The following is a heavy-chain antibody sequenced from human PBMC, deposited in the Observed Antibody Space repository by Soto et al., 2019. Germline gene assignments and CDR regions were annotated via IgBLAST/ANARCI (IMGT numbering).Heavy chain of an antibody. J-gene: IGHJ6*03. Sequence: EVQLVESGGGLVQPGGSLRLSCAASGFTVSSNYMRWVRQAPGKGLEWVSVIYSGGSTFYADSVKGRFTISRDNSKNTVYLKMHSLRAEDAGVYYCAREIGRGAAQTNYMDVWGQGTTVTVS. CDR1: GFTVSSNY. D-gene: IGHD6-6*01. V-gene: IGHV3-66*01. CDR3: AREIGRGAAQTNYMDV. CDR2: IYSGGST.